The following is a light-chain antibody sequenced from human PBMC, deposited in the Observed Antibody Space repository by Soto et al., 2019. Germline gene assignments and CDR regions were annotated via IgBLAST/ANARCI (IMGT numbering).Light chain of an antibody. CDR1: QGISSY. Sequence: IQMTQSPSLLSASTGDRVTISCLMSQGISSYLAWYQQKPGKAPELLIYAASTLQSGVPSRFSGSGSGTDFTLTISCLQSEDFATYYCQQYYSFPHTFGQGTRLEIK. CDR2: AAS. CDR3: QQYYSFPHT. V-gene: IGKV1D-8*01. J-gene: IGKJ5*01.